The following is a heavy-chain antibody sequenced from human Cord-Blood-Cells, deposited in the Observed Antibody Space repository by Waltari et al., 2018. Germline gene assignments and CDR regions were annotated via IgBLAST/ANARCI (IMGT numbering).Heavy chain of an antibody. J-gene: IGHJ5*02. CDR3: ATAMYQGTVWFDP. D-gene: IGHD2-2*01. CDR1: GYTFTGYY. V-gene: IGHV1-2*02. Sequence: QVQLVPSGAEVKTPGASVKVSCKASGYTFTGYYMPWVRPAPGQGREWMGWINPNSGGTNYAQKFQGRVTMTRDTSISTAYMELSRLRSDDTAVYYCATAMYQGTVWFDPWGQGTLVTVSS. CDR2: INPNSGGT.